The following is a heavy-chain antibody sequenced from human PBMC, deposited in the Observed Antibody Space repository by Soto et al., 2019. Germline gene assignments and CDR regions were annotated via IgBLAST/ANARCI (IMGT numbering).Heavy chain of an antibody. D-gene: IGHD3-22*01. CDR3: ARDLNTIGYYDRGGYVYDAFYI. CDR2: ISSSSSYI. V-gene: IGHV3-21*01. J-gene: IGHJ3*02. CDR1: GFTFSTYS. Sequence: EVQLVESGGGLVKPGGSLRLSCAASGFTFSTYSMNWVRQAPGKGLEWVSSISSSSSYIYYGDSVKGRVTISRDNAKNTLNRQMNSLRAEDTAMYYCARDLNTIGYYDRGGYVYDAFYIWGQGTMVTVSS.